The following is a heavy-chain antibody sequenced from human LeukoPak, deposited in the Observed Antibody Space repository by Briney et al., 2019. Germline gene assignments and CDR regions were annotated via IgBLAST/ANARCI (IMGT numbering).Heavy chain of an antibody. V-gene: IGHV3-23*01. J-gene: IGHJ4*02. CDR2: ISGSGGST. CDR1: GFTFSSYA. Sequence: GGSLRLSCAASGFTFSSYAMSWVRQAPGKGLEWVSAISGSGGSTYYADSVKGRFTISRDNSKNTLYLQMNSLRAEDTAVYYCARELLSRIAVAKAHPFDYWGQGTLVTVSS. D-gene: IGHD6-19*01. CDR3: ARELLSRIAVAKAHPFDY.